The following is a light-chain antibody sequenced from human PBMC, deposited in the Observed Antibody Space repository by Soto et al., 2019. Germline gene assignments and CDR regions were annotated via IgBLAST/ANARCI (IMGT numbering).Light chain of an antibody. V-gene: IGKV3-20*01. CDR3: QQYGSSPT. J-gene: IGKJ1*01. CDR2: GAS. CDR1: QSVRSSY. Sequence: EIVLTQSPGTLSLSPGESATLSCRASQSVRSSYLGWYQQKAGQTPRILIYGASSRATGPHDRFSGSGSRTEFTLTIRILEPEDFAEYYCQQYGSSPTCGQGTKVDIK.